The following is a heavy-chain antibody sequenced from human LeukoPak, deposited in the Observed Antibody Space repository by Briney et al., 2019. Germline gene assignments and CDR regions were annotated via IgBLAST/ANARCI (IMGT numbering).Heavy chain of an antibody. V-gene: IGHV4-59*01. J-gene: IGHJ4*02. Sequence: SETLSLTCTVSGGSISTYYWNWIRQPPGKGLEWIGYIYYSGSTNYNPSLKSRVTISVDTSKNQFSLKLNSVTAADTAVYYCARSGGYSSSWSLWGQGTLVTDSS. CDR1: GGSISTYY. CDR3: ARSGGYSSSWSL. CDR2: IYYSGST. D-gene: IGHD6-13*01.